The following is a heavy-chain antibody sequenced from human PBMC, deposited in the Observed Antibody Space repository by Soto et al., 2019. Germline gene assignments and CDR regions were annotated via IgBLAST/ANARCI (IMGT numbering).Heavy chain of an antibody. V-gene: IGHV3-21*01. CDR3: ARGGDMATMGY. D-gene: IGHD5-12*01. CDR1: GFSFKTYS. CDR2: ISSSSRSI. Sequence: PGGSLRLSCAASGFSFKTYSMIWFRQVPGKGLEWVSTISSSSRSIYYADSVKGRFTTSRDNAENSLSLQMNSLRPDDTAVYYCARGGDMATMGYWGQGTLVTVSS. J-gene: IGHJ4*02.